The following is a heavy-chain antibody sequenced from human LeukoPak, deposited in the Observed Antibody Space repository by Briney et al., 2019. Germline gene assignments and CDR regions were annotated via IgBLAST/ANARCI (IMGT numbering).Heavy chain of an antibody. V-gene: IGHV4-39*07. CDR1: GGSISSSSYY. Sequence: PSETLSLTCTVSGGSISSSSYYWGWIRQPPGKGLEWIGSIYYSGSTYYNPSLKSRVTISVDTSKNQFSLKLSSVTAADTAVYYCARSVVAAKWVGWFDPWGQGTLVTVSS. J-gene: IGHJ5*02. CDR3: ARSVVAAKWVGWFDP. D-gene: IGHD2-15*01. CDR2: IYYSGST.